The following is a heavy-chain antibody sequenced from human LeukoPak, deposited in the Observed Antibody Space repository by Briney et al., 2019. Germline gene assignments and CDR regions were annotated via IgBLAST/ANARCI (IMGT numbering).Heavy chain of an antibody. J-gene: IGHJ4*02. V-gene: IGHV3-7*01. D-gene: IGHD6-13*01. Sequence: GGSLRLSCAASGFTFSSFWMSWVRQAPGKGLEWVANIKQDGSEKYYVDSVKGRFTISRDNAKNSLYLQMNSLRAEDTAVYYCARDIEAAGISFDYWGQGTLVTVSS. CDR1: GFTFSSFW. CDR3: ARDIEAAGISFDY. CDR2: IKQDGSEK.